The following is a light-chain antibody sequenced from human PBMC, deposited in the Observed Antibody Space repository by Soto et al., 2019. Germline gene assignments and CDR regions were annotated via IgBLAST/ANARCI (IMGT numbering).Light chain of an antibody. CDR3: LVSYSGEEI. V-gene: IGLV7-46*01. CDR2: DTS. Sequence: QAVVTQEPSLTVSPGVTVTLTCDSSTGPVTSSNYPYWFQQKPGQAPRTLIYDTSNKHSWTPARFSGSLLGGKAALTLAGAQPEDEADYYCLVSYSGEEIFGGGTKVTVL. J-gene: IGLJ2*01. CDR1: TGPVTSSNY.